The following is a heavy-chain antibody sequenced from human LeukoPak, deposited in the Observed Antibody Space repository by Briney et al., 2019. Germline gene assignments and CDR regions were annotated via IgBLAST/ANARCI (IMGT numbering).Heavy chain of an antibody. CDR3: AVVRFAKTFFDY. CDR2: MNPNSDNT. Sequence: ASVKVSCKASGYTFTSYDINWVRQATGQGLEWMGWMNPNSDNTGYAQKFQGRVTMTRKTSISTAYMELSSLRSEDTAVYYCAVVRFAKTFFDYWGQGTLVTVSS. J-gene: IGHJ4*02. CDR1: GYTFTSYD. V-gene: IGHV1-8*01. D-gene: IGHD4-23*01.